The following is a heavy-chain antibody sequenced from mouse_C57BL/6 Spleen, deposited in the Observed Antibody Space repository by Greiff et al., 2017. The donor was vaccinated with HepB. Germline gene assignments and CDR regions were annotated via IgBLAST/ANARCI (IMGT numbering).Heavy chain of an antibody. CDR3: AREGGDYYGSSHWFAY. CDR2: ILPGSGST. Sequence: VKLQESGAELMKPGASVKLSCKATGYTFTGYWIEWVKQRPGHGLEWIGEILPGSGSTNYNEKFKGKATFTADTSSNTAYMQLSSLTTEDSAIYYCAREGGDYYGSSHWFAYWGQGTLVTVSA. V-gene: IGHV1-9*01. D-gene: IGHD1-1*01. J-gene: IGHJ3*01. CDR1: GYTFTGYW.